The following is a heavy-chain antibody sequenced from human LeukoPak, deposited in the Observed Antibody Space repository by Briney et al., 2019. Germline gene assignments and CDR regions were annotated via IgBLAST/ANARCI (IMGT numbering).Heavy chain of an antibody. D-gene: IGHD3-9*01. J-gene: IGHJ4*02. CDR3: ARANWLLSDY. CDR1: GFTFSNYE. CDR2: ISSSGSDI. Sequence: GGSLRLSCAASGFTFSNYEMHWVRQAPGKGLEWVSYISSSGSDIYYADSVKGRFTISRDNAKNSLYLHMNSLRAEDTAVYYCARANWLLSDYWGQGTLVTVSS. V-gene: IGHV3-48*03.